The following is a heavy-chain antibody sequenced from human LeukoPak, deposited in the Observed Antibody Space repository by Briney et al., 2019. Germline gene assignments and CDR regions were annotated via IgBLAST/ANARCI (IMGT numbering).Heavy chain of an antibody. J-gene: IGHJ4*02. Sequence: GGSLRLSCAASGFTFSSYSMNWVRQAPGKGLEWVSYISSSRTIYYADSVKGRFTISRDNAKNSLYLQMNSLRAEDTAVYYCARGATVLRFLEWLHKYYFDYWGQGTLVTVSS. D-gene: IGHD3-3*01. CDR2: ISSSRTI. CDR3: ARGATVLRFLEWLHKYYFDY. V-gene: IGHV3-48*04. CDR1: GFTFSSYS.